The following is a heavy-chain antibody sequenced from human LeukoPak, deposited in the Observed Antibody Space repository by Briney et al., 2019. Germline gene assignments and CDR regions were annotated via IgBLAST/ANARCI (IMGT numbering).Heavy chain of an antibody. D-gene: IGHD2-2*01. Sequence: PGGSLRLSCAASGFTFSSYAMSWVRQAPGKGLEWVSAISGSGGSTYYADSVKGRFTISRDNSKNTLYLQMNSLRAEDTAVYYCAKGLVPAAPWYYYYMDVWGKGTTVTVSS. J-gene: IGHJ6*03. CDR3: AKGLVPAAPWYYYYMDV. CDR1: GFTFSSYA. V-gene: IGHV3-23*01. CDR2: ISGSGGST.